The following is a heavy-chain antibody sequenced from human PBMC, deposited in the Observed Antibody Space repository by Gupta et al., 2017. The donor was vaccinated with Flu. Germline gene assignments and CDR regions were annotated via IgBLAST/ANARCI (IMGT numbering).Heavy chain of an antibody. D-gene: IGHD2-2*01. CDR2: IYYSGST. J-gene: IGHJ5*02. CDR3: ARDSHPGMPTKNWFDP. V-gene: IGHV4-59*01. CDR1: GGSISSYY. Sequence: QVQLQASGPGLVKPSETLSLTCTVSGGSISSYYWSWIRQPPGKGLEWIGYIYYSGSTNYNPSLKSRVTISVDTSKNQFSLKLSSATAADTAVYYCARDSHPGMPTKNWFDPWGQGTLVTVSS.